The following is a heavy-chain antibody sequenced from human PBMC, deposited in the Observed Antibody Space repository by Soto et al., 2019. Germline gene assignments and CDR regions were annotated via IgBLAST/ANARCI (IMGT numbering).Heavy chain of an antibody. CDR2: IFWDKND. Sequence: QITLKESGPSLVRPTENLTLTCTFSGFSLITGVGVCWVRQPPGKALEWLAVIFWDKNDYYRPSLQTRVTISQDTSEDQVVLTLTNMDPEDTATYFCTQIYGSGSWGWYFHSWGQGPLVTVSS. CDR1: GFSLITGVG. V-gene: IGHV2-5*02. J-gene: IGHJ4*02. D-gene: IGHD1-26*01. CDR3: TQIYGSGSWGWYFHS.